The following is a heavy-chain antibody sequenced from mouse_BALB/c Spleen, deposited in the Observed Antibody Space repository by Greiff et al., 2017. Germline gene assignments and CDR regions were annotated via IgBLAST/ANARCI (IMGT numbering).Heavy chain of an antibody. CDR1: GFTFSSFG. Sequence: EVKVVESGGGLVQPGGSRKLSCAASGFTFSSFGMHWVRQAPEKGLEWVAYISSGSSTIYYADTVKGRFTISRDNPKNTLFLQMTSLRSEDTAMYYCARSYGNSWYFDVWGAGTTVTVSS. J-gene: IGHJ1*01. CDR3: ARSYGNSWYFDV. D-gene: IGHD2-10*02. CDR2: ISSGSSTI. V-gene: IGHV5-17*02.